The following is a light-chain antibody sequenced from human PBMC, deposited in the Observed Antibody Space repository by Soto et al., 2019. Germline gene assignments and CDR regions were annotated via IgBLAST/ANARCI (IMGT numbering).Light chain of an antibody. CDR1: SSNIGSYY. CDR2: RNN. CDR3: AAWDDSLSGVL. J-gene: IGLJ7*01. Sequence: SVLTEPPSASGTPGQRVTISCSGSSSNIGSYYVYWFQQLPGTAPKLLIYRNNQRPSGVPDRFSGSKSGTSAALAISGLRSEDEADYYCAAWDDSLSGVLFGGGTQLTVL. V-gene: IGLV1-47*01.